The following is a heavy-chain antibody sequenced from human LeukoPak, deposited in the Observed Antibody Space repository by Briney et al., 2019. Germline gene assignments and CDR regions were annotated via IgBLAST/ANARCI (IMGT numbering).Heavy chain of an antibody. CDR3: AREYYDFWSGYSYYMDV. J-gene: IGHJ6*03. Sequence: SETLSLTCTVSGGSISSGSYYWSWSRQPAGKGLEWIGRIYTSGSTNYNPSLKSRVTISVDTSKNQFSLKLSSVTAADTAVYYCAREYYDFWSGYSYYMDVWGKGTTVTVSS. CDR2: IYTSGST. CDR1: GGSISSGSYY. V-gene: IGHV4-61*02. D-gene: IGHD3-3*01.